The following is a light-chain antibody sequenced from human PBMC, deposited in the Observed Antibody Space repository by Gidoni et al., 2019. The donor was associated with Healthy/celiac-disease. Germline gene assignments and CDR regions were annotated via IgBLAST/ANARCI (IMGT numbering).Light chain of an antibody. CDR3: QQYGSSPLYT. V-gene: IGKV3-20*01. CDR1: QSVSSSY. CDR2: GAS. Sequence: IVLTQSPGTLSLSPGESATLSCRASQSVSSSYLAWYQQKPGQATRLLIYGASSRATGIPDRFSGSGSGTDFTLTSSRLEPEDFAVYYCQQYGSSPLYTFGQGTKLEIK. J-gene: IGKJ2*01.